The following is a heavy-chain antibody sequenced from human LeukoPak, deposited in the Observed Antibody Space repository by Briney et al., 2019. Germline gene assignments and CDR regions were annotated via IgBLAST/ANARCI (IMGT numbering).Heavy chain of an antibody. V-gene: IGHV3-7*01. CDR2: VNQDGSEK. Sequence: GGSLRLSYAASGFTLSSYWMTWVRQAPGKGLEWVANVNQDGSEKFYVDSVKGRFTISTDNAKNSLYLQMNSLRVEDTAIYFCARSSYDDYWGQGTLVTVSS. CDR3: ARSSYDDY. J-gene: IGHJ4*02. CDR1: GFTLSSYW. D-gene: IGHD5-12*01.